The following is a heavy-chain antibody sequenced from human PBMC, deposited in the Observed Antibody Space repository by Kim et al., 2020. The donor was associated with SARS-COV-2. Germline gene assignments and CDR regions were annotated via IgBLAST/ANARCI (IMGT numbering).Heavy chain of an antibody. J-gene: IGHJ5*02. V-gene: IGHV1-2*02. CDR1: GDAFSGKY. CDR3: ARDYRPRAFAP. Sequence: ASVKVSCKAPGDAFSGKYFHWLRQAPGHGLEWMGWINADTGATTYAQIFQDRVTMTRDTSITSVYIELSSLRSDDTAVYYCARDYRPRAFAPWGQGTLVT. CDR2: INADTGAT. D-gene: IGHD4-4*01.